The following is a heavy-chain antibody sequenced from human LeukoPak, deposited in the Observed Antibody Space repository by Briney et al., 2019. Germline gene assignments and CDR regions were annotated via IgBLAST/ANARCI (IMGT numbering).Heavy chain of an antibody. CDR3: AKDRGPITDY. CDR2: ISGSGGST. D-gene: IGHD5-12*01. V-gene: IGHV3-23*01. Sequence: GGSLRLSCAASGFTFSSYAMSWVRQAPGKGLEWVSGISGSGGSTYYADSVKGRFAISRDNSKNTLYLQMNSLRAEDTAVYYCAKDRGPITDYWGQGTLVTVSS. CDR1: GFTFSSYA. J-gene: IGHJ4*02.